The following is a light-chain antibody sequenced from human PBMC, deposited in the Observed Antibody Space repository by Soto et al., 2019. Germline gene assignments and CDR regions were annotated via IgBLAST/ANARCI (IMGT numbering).Light chain of an antibody. V-gene: IGKV1-27*01. Sequence: DIQMTQSPTSLSASVGDRVTITCRASQGIRNFVAWYQQKPGKAPKLLIYAASTLQSGLPSRFSGSGSGTDFTLTNNSLQPEDVTTYSCQKYSSVPVFGPGTKVEIK. J-gene: IGKJ3*01. CDR1: QGIRNF. CDR3: QKYSSVPV. CDR2: AAS.